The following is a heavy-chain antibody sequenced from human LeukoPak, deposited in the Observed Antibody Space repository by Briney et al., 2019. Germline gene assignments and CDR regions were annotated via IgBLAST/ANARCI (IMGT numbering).Heavy chain of an antibody. V-gene: IGHV4-61*02. CDR3: ATGGYGDYVYPYLFYYMDV. Sequence: DPSQTLSLTCTVSGGSISSGSYYWSWIRQPAGKGLEWIGRIYTSGSTNYNPSLKSRVTISVDTSKNQFSLKLSSVTAADTAVYYCATGGYGDYVYPYLFYYMDVWGKGTTVTVSS. D-gene: IGHD4-17*01. J-gene: IGHJ6*03. CDR2: IYTSGST. CDR1: GGSISSGSYY.